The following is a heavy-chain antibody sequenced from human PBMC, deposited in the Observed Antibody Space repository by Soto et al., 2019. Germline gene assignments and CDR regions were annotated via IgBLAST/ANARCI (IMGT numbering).Heavy chain of an antibody. CDR1: GGSFSGYY. D-gene: IGHD6-19*01. CDR2: INHSGST. J-gene: IGHJ4*02. Sequence: QVQLQQWGAGLLKPSETLSLTCAVYGGSFSGYYWSWIRQPPGKGLEWIGEINHSGSTNYNPSLKSRVTISVDTSKNQFSLKLSSVTAADTAVYYGARGRWYSSGPDYWGQGTLVTVSS. CDR3: ARGRWYSSGPDY. V-gene: IGHV4-34*01.